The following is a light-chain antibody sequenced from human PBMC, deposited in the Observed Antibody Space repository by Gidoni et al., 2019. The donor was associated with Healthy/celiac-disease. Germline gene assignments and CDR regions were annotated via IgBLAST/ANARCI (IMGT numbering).Light chain of an antibody. V-gene: IGKV1-9*01. J-gene: IGKJ4*01. Sequence: IQLTQSPSSLSASVGDRVTITCLASQGISSYLAWYQQKPGKAPKLLIYAASTLQSGVPSRFSGSGSGTDFTLTISSLQPEEFATYYCQQLNSYPLTFGGGTKVEIK. CDR3: QQLNSYPLT. CDR2: AAS. CDR1: QGISSY.